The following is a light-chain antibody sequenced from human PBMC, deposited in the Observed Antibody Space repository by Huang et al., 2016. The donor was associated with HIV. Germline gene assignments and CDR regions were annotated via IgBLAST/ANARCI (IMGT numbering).Light chain of an antibody. V-gene: IGKV3-20*01. CDR3: QQFGSSPPYS. CDR2: RAS. J-gene: IGKJ2*03. CDR1: QSVNNNS. Sequence: EILLTQSPDTLSLSPGERATLSCRASQSVNNNSLAGYQQKPGQAPRLLIYRASTRATGIPDRFSGSGSGTDFTLTISRLEPDDFAVYYCQQFGSSPPYSFGQGTKLEIK.